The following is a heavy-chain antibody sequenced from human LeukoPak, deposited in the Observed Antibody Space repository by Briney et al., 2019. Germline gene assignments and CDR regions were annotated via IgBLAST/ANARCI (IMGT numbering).Heavy chain of an antibody. Sequence: SETLSLTCTVSGGSISSGDYYWSWIRQPPGKGLEWIGYIYYSGITYYNPSLKSRVTISVDTSKNQFSLKLSSVTAADTAVYYCARGKGRIAAAGTGNWFDPWGQGTLVTVSS. CDR3: ARGKGRIAAAGTGNWFDP. CDR2: IYYSGIT. D-gene: IGHD6-13*01. V-gene: IGHV4-30-4*08. J-gene: IGHJ5*02. CDR1: GGSISSGDYY.